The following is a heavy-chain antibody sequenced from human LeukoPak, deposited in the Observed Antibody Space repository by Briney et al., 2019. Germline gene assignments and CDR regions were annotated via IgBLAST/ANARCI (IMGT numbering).Heavy chain of an antibody. CDR1: GASISSYY. D-gene: IGHD3-10*01. J-gene: IGHJ4*02. CDR2: INHSGST. V-gene: IGHV4-34*01. Sequence: PSETLSLTCTVSGASISSYYWSWIRQPPGKGLEWIGEINHSGSTNYNPSLKSRVTISVDTSKNQFSLKLSSVTAADTAVYYCARHGGGDYFDYWGQGTLVTVSS. CDR3: ARHGGGDYFDY.